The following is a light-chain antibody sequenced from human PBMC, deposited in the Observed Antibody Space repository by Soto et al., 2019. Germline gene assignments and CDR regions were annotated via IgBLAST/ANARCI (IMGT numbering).Light chain of an antibody. V-gene: IGKV3-20*01. Sequence: EIVLTQSPGTLSLSPGDRVTLSCRASPSVSTEYFSWYQQKPGPALRLLIYATSSRTVGIPDRFSGRGSENNLSLTLSSLEQEEIAMYYCQQYDDNNSPRYSFGQGTRLEI. J-gene: IGKJ2*03. CDR1: PSVSTEY. CDR2: ATS. CDR3: QQYDDNNSPRYS.